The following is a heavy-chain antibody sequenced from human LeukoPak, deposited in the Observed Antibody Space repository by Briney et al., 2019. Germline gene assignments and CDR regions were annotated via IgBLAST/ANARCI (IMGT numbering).Heavy chain of an antibody. J-gene: IGHJ4*02. Sequence: GGSLRLSCAASGFTFSSYAMSWVHQAPGKGLEWVSAIIGSGGSTYYADSVKGRFTISRDNSKNTLYLQMNSLRAEDTAVYYCAKDRGLIQLWLFDYWGQGTLVTVSS. CDR2: IIGSGGST. D-gene: IGHD5-18*01. CDR3: AKDRGLIQLWLFDY. CDR1: GFTFSSYA. V-gene: IGHV3-23*01.